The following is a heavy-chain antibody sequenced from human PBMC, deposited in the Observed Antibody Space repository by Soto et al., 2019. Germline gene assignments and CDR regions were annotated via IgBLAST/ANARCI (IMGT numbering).Heavy chain of an antibody. CDR3: ASTNISGLYYYSYYMDV. V-gene: IGHV1-46*03. J-gene: IGHJ6*03. D-gene: IGHD6-19*01. CDR2: INPSGGST. CDR1: GYTFTSYY. Sequence: QVQLVQSGAEVKKPGASVKVSCKASGYTFTSYYMHWVRQAPGQGLEWMGIINPSGGSTSYAQKLPGRVTMTRDTSTSTVYMELSSLRSEDTAVYYCASTNISGLYYYSYYMDVWGKGTTVTVSS.